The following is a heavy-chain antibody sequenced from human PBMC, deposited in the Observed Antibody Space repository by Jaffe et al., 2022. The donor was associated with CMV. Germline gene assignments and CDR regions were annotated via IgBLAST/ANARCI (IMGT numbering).Heavy chain of an antibody. CDR3: ARGSGYSYGPDYYAMDV. CDR2: INWNGSST. D-gene: IGHD5-18*01. J-gene: IGHJ6*02. Sequence: EVQLVESGGGVVRPGGSLRLSCAAPGFTFDDYGMTWVRQAPGKGLEWVSGINWNGSSTGYADSVKGRFTISRDNAKNSLYLQMNSLRAEDTALYYCARGSGYSYGPDYYAMDVWGQGTTVTVSS. CDR1: GFTFDDYG. V-gene: IGHV3-20*04.